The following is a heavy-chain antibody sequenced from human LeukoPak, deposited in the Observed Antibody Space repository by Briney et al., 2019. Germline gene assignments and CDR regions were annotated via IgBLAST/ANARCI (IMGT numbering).Heavy chain of an antibody. CDR2: ISDSGGST. CDR3: ARALRGDSWYSAY. CDR1: GFPFSSYA. D-gene: IGHD2-21*01. J-gene: IGHJ4*02. Sequence: GGSLRLSCSASGFPFSSYAMHWVRQAPGKGLEYVSAISDSGGSTYYADSVKGRFTISRDNSKNTLYLQMSSLRAEDTGVYYCARALRGDSWYSAYWGQGTLVTVSS. V-gene: IGHV3-64D*09.